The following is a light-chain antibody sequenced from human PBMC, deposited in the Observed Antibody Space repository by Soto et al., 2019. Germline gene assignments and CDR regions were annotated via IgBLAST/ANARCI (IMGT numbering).Light chain of an antibody. V-gene: IGLV1-47*02. Sequence: QSVLTQPPSASGTPGQRVTISCSGSSSNTGSNYVYWYQQLPGTAPKLLIYSNNQRPSGVPDRFSGSKSGTSASLAISGLRSEDEADYYCAAWDDSLSGPNVVFGGGTKLTVL. J-gene: IGLJ2*01. CDR1: SSNTGSNY. CDR3: AAWDDSLSGPNVV. CDR2: SNN.